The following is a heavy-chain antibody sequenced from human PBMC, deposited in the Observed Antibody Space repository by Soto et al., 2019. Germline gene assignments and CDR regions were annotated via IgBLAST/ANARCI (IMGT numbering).Heavy chain of an antibody. CDR1: VGSVGTGAYY. V-gene: IGHV4-61*08. CDR3: ARHDYYHRTFDI. J-gene: IGHJ3*02. D-gene: IGHD3-9*01. CDR2: TLYSGSP. Sequence: SETLSLTCRVSVGSVGTGAYYWSWIRQPPGKGLEWIGYTLYSGSPNYNPSLQSLQSRVTISVDTSRNQFSLRLTSVTAEDTALYYCARHDYYHRTFDIWGQGTLVTVSS.